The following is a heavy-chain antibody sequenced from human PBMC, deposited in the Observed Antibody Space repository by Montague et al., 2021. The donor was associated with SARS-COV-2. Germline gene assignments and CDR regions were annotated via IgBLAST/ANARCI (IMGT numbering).Heavy chain of an antibody. CDR2: IYWXDDK. CDR3: VHSYADYLFDY. J-gene: IGHJ4*02. D-gene: IGHD4-17*01. V-gene: IGHV2-5*02. Sequence: PALVKPTQTLTLTCSFSEFSLRTSGVGVGWIRQPPGKALEWLAVIYWXDDKRYSPSLKSRLTITKNTSKNQVVLTMTNMDPVDTATYYCVHSYADYLFDYWGQGTLVSVSS. CDR1: EFSLRTSGVG.